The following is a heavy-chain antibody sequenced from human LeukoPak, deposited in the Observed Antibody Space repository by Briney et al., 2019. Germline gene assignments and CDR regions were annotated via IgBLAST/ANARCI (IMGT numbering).Heavy chain of an antibody. V-gene: IGHV4-39*07. D-gene: IGHD4-17*01. CDR1: GGSISSSSYY. CDR2: IYYSGST. Sequence: SETLSLTCTVSGGSISSSSYYWGWIRQPPGKGLEWIGTIYYSGSTYYNPSLKSRVTISVDTSKNQFSLKLSSVIAADTAVYYCARFRYGDYGYYYYMDVWGKGTTVTVSS. CDR3: ARFRYGDYGYYYYMDV. J-gene: IGHJ6*03.